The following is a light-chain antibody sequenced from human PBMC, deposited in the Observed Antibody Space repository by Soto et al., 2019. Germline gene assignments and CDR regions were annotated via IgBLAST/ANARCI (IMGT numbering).Light chain of an antibody. V-gene: IGKV1-39*01. J-gene: IGKJ2*01. CDR2: AAS. CDR3: QQTSSTPPT. CDR1: QTITTF. Sequence: DIQLTQSPSSLSASVGDRVTITCRASQTITTFLHWYRQTPGKAPDLLVYAASSLQSGVSSRFRGSGFGTDFTLTISSLQPEDFSTFYCQQTSSTPPTFGQRTTLEIK.